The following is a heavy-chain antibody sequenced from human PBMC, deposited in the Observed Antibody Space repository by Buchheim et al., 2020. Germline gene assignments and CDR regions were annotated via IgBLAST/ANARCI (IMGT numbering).Heavy chain of an antibody. CDR3: ARGRGAAARRRGRLDWFDP. Sequence: QVQLVQSGAEVKKPGSSVKVSCTASGGTFSSHAFTWVRQATGQGLEWMGWMNPNSGNTGYAQKFQGRVTMTRNTSISTAYMELSSLRSEDTAVYYCARGRGAAARRRGRLDWFDPWGQGTL. D-gene: IGHD6-6*01. CDR2: MNPNSGNT. J-gene: IGHJ5*02. V-gene: IGHV1-8*02. CDR1: GGTFSSHA.